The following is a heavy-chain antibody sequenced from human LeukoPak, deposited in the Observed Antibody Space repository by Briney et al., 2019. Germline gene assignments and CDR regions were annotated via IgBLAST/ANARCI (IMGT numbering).Heavy chain of an antibody. V-gene: IGHV4-59*11. D-gene: IGHD4-17*01. J-gene: IGHJ5*02. CDR2: VHYTGST. CDR1: GGSISSHF. Sequence: SETLSLTCTVSGGSISSHFRSWIRQPPGKGLEWIAYVHYTGSTNYNPSLKSRVTIAMDTSKNQFSLRLRSVTAADTAVYYCARVERYNGDYGWFDPWGQGTLVTVSS. CDR3: ARVERYNGDYGWFDP.